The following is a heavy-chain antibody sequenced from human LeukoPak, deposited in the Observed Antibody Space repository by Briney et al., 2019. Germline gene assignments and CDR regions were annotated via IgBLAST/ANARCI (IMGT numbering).Heavy chain of an antibody. CDR3: ARGADYGGNSVPFDY. CDR2: IYYRGTT. CDR1: GGSISSVGHY. Sequence: TSETLSFTCTVSGGSISSVGHYWGCIRQQPGKALEWTGYIYYRGTTYYNPSLKSRVSISLDTSKNQVSLELTSVTVADTAVYYCARGADYGGNSVPFDYWGQGTLVTVSS. J-gene: IGHJ4*02. D-gene: IGHD4-23*01. V-gene: IGHV4-31*03.